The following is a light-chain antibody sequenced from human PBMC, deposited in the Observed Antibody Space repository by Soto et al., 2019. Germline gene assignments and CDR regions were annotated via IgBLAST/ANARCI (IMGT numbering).Light chain of an antibody. CDR2: KAS. J-gene: IGKJ1*01. CDR3: QQYNTYWT. Sequence: DIQMTQSPSTLSASVGDRVTITCWASQSISSWLAWYQQKPGKAPKLLIQKASSLESGVPSRFSGSGSGTEFTLTISSLQPDDFATYYCQQYNTYWTFGQGTKVEIK. CDR1: QSISSW. V-gene: IGKV1-5*03.